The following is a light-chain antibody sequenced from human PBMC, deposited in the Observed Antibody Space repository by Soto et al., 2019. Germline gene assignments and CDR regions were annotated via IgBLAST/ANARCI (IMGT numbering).Light chain of an antibody. CDR2: KAS. CDR1: ESISYW. CDR3: QQYNQYCHT. J-gene: IGKJ2*01. Sequence: DVQMTQSPSTLSASVGDRVSITCRASESISYWLAWYQQKPGTAPRLMISKASSLESGVPSRFSGSVSGTEFTLTISRLKPDDFATYYCQQYNQYCHTFGQWTKQEIK. V-gene: IGKV1-5*03.